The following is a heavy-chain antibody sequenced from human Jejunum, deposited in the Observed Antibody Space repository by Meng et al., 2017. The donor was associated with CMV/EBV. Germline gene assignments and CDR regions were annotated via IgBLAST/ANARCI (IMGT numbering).Heavy chain of an antibody. J-gene: IGHJ5*01. CDR3: VRLRGNSWLDS. CDR1: GDSVSSNSAT. CDR2: TYYRSTWYN. V-gene: IGHV6-1*01. Sequence: QVQLQQSGPGLVKPSQTLLLTCAIVGDSVSSNSATWNLIRQSPSGGLEWLGRTYYRSTWYNDYAESVKSRITINPDTSKNHLSLQLNSVTPDDAAMYYCVRLRGNSWLDSWGQGTLGTVS.